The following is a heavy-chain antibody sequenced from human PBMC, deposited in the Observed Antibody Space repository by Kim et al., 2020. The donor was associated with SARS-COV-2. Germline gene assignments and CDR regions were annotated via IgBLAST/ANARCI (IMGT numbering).Heavy chain of an antibody. J-gene: IGHJ5*02. CDR1: GFTFSSYS. V-gene: IGHV3-21*01. CDR3: ARDYLPYYYGSGTNMGWFDP. D-gene: IGHD3-10*01. Sequence: LSLTCAASGFTFSSYSMNWVRQAPGKGLEWVSSISSSSSYIYYADSVKGRFTISRDNAKNSLYLQMNSLRAEDTAVYYCARDYLPYYYGSGTNMGWFDPWGQGTLVTVSS. CDR2: ISSSSSYI.